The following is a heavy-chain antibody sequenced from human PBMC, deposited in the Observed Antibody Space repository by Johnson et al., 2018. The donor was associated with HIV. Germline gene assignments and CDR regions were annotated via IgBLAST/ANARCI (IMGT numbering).Heavy chain of an antibody. Sequence: VQLVESGGGLVKPGGSLRLSCAVSGFTFNNAWMSWVRQAPGKGLEWVGRINSDGSSTSYADSVKGRFTISRDNAKNTLYLQMNSLRAEDTAVYYCANLYTYGSGAFDIWGQGTMVTVSS. D-gene: IGHD5-18*01. CDR1: GFTFNNAW. J-gene: IGHJ3*02. CDR2: INSDGSST. V-gene: IGHV3-74*02. CDR3: ANLYTYGSGAFDI.